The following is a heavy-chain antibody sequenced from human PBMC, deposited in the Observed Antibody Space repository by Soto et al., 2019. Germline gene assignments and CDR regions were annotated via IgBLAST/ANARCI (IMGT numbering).Heavy chain of an antibody. V-gene: IGHV3-23*01. CDR3: AKGSSGSRPYYFEY. D-gene: IGHD3-22*01. CDR2: ISGDGSST. J-gene: IGHJ4*02. Sequence: GSLRLSCAASGFTFRSYAMSWVRQAPGKGLEWVSAISGDGSSTYYADSVKGRFTISRDNYKNTLCLQMDSLRAEDTAIFYCAKGSSGSRPYYFEYWGQGSLVTVSS. CDR1: GFTFRSYA.